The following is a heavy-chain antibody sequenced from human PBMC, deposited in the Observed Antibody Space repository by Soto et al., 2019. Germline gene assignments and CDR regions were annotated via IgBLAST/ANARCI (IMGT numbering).Heavy chain of an antibody. J-gene: IGHJ5*02. Sequence: QLQLQESGPGLVKPSETLSLTCTVSGGSISSSSYYWGWIRQPPGKGLEWIGSIYYSGSTYYNPSLKSRVTISVDTPNNHSSLKLSSVTAADTAVYYCATQEVGGSYVYTFDPWGQGTLVTVSS. CDR2: IYYSGST. CDR1: GGSISSSSYY. D-gene: IGHD1-26*01. CDR3: ATQEVGGSYVYTFDP. V-gene: IGHV4-39*02.